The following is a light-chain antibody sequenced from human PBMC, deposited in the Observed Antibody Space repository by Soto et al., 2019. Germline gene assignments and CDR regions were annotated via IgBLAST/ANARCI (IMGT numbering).Light chain of an antibody. Sequence: EIVLTQSPATLSLSPGDRATLSCRASQSVTSSLAWFQQKPGQAPRLLIYDVSRRATAIPARFSGSGSGTDFTLTISSLEPEDCAVYYCQQRTSWPTFGGGTKVEIK. J-gene: IGKJ4*01. CDR2: DVS. CDR1: QSVTSS. CDR3: QQRTSWPT. V-gene: IGKV3-11*01.